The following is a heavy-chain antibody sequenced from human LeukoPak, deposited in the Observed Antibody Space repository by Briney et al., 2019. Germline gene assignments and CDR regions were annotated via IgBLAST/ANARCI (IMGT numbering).Heavy chain of an antibody. D-gene: IGHD3-22*01. CDR2: INSDGSST. CDR1: GFTFSSYW. Sequence: GGSLRLSCAASGFTFSSYWMHWVRQAPGKGRVWVSRINSDGSSTSYADSVKGRFTISRDNAKNTLYLQMNSLRAEDTAVYYCARGYYDSSGYYLYYYYGMDVWGQGTTVTVSS. V-gene: IGHV3-74*01. CDR3: ARGYYDSSGYYLYYYYGMDV. J-gene: IGHJ6*02.